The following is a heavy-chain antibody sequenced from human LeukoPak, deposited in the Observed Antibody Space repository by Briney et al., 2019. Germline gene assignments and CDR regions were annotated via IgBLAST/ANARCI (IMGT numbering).Heavy chain of an antibody. D-gene: IGHD4-11*01. CDR1: GFTVSSSY. J-gene: IGHJ6*03. CDR3: AREGGTVTPYYYYYMDV. Sequence: GGSLRLSCAASGFTVSSSYMSWVRQAPGKGLEWVSVIYSGGSTYYADSVKGRFTISRDNSKNTLYLQMNSLRAEDTAVYYCAREGGTVTPYYYYYMDVWGKGTTVTVSS. CDR2: IYSGGST. V-gene: IGHV3-53*01.